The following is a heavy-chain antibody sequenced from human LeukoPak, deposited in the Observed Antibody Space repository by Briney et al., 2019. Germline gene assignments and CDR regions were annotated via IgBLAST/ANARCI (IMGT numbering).Heavy chain of an antibody. CDR3: AREMWRGFVDY. CDR1: GFTFSDYY. J-gene: IGHJ4*02. D-gene: IGHD3-3*01. Sequence: GGSLRLSCAASGFTFSDYYMSWIRQAPGKGLEWVSYISSSGSTIYYADSVKGRFTISRDNAKNSLYLQMNSLRAEDAAVYYCAREMWRGFVDYWGQGTLVTVSS. V-gene: IGHV3-11*01. CDR2: ISSSGSTI.